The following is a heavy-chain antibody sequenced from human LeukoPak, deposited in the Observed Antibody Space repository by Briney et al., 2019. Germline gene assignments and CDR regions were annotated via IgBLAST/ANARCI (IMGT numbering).Heavy chain of an antibody. CDR3: AKSGSSVFWS. V-gene: IGHV3-7*03. Sequence: GGSLRLSCAASGIMFSDHYMSWIRQAPGKGLEWMANIKEDGSEKYYVDSVKGRFTVSRDNVKNSLFLQMNSLRVDDTAVYYCAKSGSSVFWSWGQGTLVTVSS. CDR2: IKEDGSEK. J-gene: IGHJ5*02. D-gene: IGHD3-3*02. CDR1: GIMFSDHY.